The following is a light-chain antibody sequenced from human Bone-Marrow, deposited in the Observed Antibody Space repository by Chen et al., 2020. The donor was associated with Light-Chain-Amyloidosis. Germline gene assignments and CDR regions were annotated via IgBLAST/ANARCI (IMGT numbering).Light chain of an antibody. CDR3: QVWDRSRDRPV. CDR1: NIGSTS. Sequence: SYVLTQPSSVSVAPGQTATIACGGNNIGSTSVHWYQQTPGQAPLLVVYDDSDRPSGIPERLSGSNYGNTASLTSSRVEAGDEADYYCQVWDRSRDRPVFGGGTKLAVL. V-gene: IGLV3-21*02. J-gene: IGLJ3*02. CDR2: DDS.